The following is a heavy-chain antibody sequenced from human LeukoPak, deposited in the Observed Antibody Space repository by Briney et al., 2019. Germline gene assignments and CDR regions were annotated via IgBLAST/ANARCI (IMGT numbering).Heavy chain of an antibody. V-gene: IGHV3-15*01. D-gene: IGHD3-22*01. CDR3: TTEEDYYDTSGYPPGRAFDI. CDR2: IKRKTDGGTT. J-gene: IGHJ3*02. Sequence: GGSLRLSCAASEFTFTNASMSWVRQAPGKGLEWVGRIKRKTDGGTTDYAAPVKGRFTISKDDSKNTLYLQMSSLKIEDTAVYYCTTEEDYYDTSGYPPGRAFDIWGQGTVVSVSS. CDR1: EFTFTNAS.